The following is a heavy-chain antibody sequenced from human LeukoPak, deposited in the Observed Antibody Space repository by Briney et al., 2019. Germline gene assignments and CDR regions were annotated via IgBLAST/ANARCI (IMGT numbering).Heavy chain of an antibody. CDR2: ISYDGSNK. V-gene: IGHV3-30-3*01. CDR3: ARAPPYGSGSYYYYGMDV. D-gene: IGHD3-10*01. Sequence: GGSLRLSCEASGFTFSSYAMHWVRQAPGKGLEWVAVISYDGSNKYYADSVKGRFTISRDNSKNTLYLQMNSLRAEDTAVYYCARAPPYGSGSYYYYGMDVWGQGTTVTVSS. J-gene: IGHJ6*02. CDR1: GFTFSSYA.